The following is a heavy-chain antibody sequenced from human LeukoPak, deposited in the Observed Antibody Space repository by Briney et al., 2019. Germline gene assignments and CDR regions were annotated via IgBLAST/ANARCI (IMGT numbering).Heavy chain of an antibody. D-gene: IGHD6-19*01. CDR3: ASSYSSGWSTGAHQSDY. J-gene: IGHJ4*02. Sequence: GASVKVSCKASGGTFSSYAISSVRQAPGQGLEWMGGIIPIFGTANYAQKFQGRVTITTDESTSTAYMELSSLRSEDTAVYYCASSYSSGWSTGAHQSDYWGQGTLVTVSS. V-gene: IGHV1-69*05. CDR2: IIPIFGTA. CDR1: GGTFSSYA.